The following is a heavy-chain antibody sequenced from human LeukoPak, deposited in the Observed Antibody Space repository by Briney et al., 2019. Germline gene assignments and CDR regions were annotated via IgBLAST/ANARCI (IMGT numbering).Heavy chain of an antibody. Sequence: PSETLSLTCTVSGGSIISYYWSWIRQPPGKGLEWIGYIYYSGSTNYNPSLKSRVTISVDTSKNQFSLKLSSVTAADTAVYYCARSTYSSVWFPVTDNWFDPWGQGTLVTVSS. D-gene: IGHD6-19*01. V-gene: IGHV4-59*01. CDR1: GGSIISYY. J-gene: IGHJ5*02. CDR3: ARSTYSSVWFPVTDNWFDP. CDR2: IYYSGST.